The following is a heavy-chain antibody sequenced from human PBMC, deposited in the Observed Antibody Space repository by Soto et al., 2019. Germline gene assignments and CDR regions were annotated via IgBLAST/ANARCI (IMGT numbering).Heavy chain of an antibody. CDR3: ARQMSNSDTGLYVYYFDF. J-gene: IGHJ4*02. V-gene: IGHV5-10-1*01. CDR1: GYSFAGYW. Sequence: PGESLKISCKGSGYSFAGYWITWVRQRPGKGLEWLGRIDPSDSATNYSPSFRGHVTISGDRSISTVYLQWSSLQASDTAVYYCARQMSNSDTGLYVYYFDFWGQGTLVTVSS. D-gene: IGHD2-8*02. CDR2: IDPSDSAT.